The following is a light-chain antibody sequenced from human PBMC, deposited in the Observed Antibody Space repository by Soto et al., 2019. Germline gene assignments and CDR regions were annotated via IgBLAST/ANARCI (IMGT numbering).Light chain of an antibody. V-gene: IGKV1-9*01. CDR2: GAS. CDR1: QGISSY. J-gene: IGKJ5*01. Sequence: DIPLTQSPSFLSASVGDRVTITCRASQGISSYLAWYQQKPGKAPKLLIYGASTLQRGVSSRFSGSGSGTEFTLTISSLQPEDFATYYCQHLKSYPITFGQGTRLEI. CDR3: QHLKSYPIT.